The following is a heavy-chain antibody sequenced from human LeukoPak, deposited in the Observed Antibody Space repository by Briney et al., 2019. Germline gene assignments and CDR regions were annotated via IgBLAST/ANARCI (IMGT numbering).Heavy chain of an antibody. D-gene: IGHD3-16*02. CDR1: GFTFSSYG. CDR3: AKVPAVIISYYFDY. V-gene: IGHV3-33*06. J-gene: IGHJ4*02. Sequence: GGSLRLSCAASGFTFSSYGMHWVRQAPGKGLEWVPVIWYDGSNKYYADSVKGRFTISRDNSKNTLYLQMNSLRAEDTAVYYCAKVPAVIISYYFDYSGRGTLVTVSS. CDR2: IWYDGSNK.